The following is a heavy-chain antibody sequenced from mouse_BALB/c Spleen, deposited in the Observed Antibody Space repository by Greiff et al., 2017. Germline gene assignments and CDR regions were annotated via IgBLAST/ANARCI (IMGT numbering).Heavy chain of an antibody. V-gene: IGHV3-8*02. Sequence: EVQLQQSGPSLVKPSQTLSLTCSVTGDSITSGYWNWIRKFPGNKLEYMGYISYSGSTYYNPSLKSRISITRDTSKNQYYLQLNSVTTEDTATYYCARRDYGSSFYWYFDVWGAGTTVTVSS. CDR3: ARRDYGSSFYWYFDV. J-gene: IGHJ1*01. CDR1: GDSITSGY. CDR2: ISYSGST. D-gene: IGHD1-1*01.